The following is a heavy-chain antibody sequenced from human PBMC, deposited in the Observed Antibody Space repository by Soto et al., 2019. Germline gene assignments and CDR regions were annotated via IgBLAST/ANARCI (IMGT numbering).Heavy chain of an antibody. J-gene: IGHJ4*02. Sequence: GGSLRLSCVVPGSIFIGYGMHWVRQAPGKGLEWVAVIWHDGSEIYYADSVKGRFTISRDNSKNTLYPQMNSLRAEDTAVYYCAKDPRNLTTVTTFTPFDYWGQGTLVTVSS. CDR3: AKDPRNLTTVTTFTPFDY. CDR1: GSIFIGYG. D-gene: IGHD4-17*01. V-gene: IGHV3-33*06. CDR2: IWHDGSEI.